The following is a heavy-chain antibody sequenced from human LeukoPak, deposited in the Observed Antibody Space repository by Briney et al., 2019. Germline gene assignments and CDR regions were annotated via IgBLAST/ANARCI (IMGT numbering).Heavy chain of an antibody. J-gene: IGHJ3*02. D-gene: IGHD7-27*01. CDR3: ASNWGRLVTTDAFDI. Sequence: SVNVSCKVSGGTFSSYAISWVRQAPGQGLEWMGGIIPIFGTANYAQKFQGRVTITADESTSTAYMELSSLRSEDTAVYYCASNWGRLVTTDAFDIWGQGTMVTVSS. CDR2: IIPIFGTA. CDR1: GGTFSSYA. V-gene: IGHV1-69*13.